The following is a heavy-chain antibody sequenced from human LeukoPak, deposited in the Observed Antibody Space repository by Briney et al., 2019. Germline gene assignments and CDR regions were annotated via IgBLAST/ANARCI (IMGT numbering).Heavy chain of an antibody. Sequence: SETLSLTCAVYGGSFSGYYWSWIRQPPGKGLEWIGEINHSGSTNYNPSLKSRVTISVDTSKNQFSLKLSSVTAADTAVYYCARGRLLYCSSTSCYTGIAARPGKYFDYWGQGTLVTVSS. CDR2: INHSGST. CDR1: GGSFSGYY. J-gene: IGHJ4*02. CDR3: ARGRLLYCSSTSCYTGIAARPGKYFDY. V-gene: IGHV4-34*01. D-gene: IGHD2-2*02.